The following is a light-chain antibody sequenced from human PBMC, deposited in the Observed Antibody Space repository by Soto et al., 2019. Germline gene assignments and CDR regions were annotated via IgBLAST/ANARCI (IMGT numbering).Light chain of an antibody. CDR2: AVS. CDR1: QTISNNY. V-gene: IGKV3D-20*02. J-gene: IGKJ1*01. Sequence: EIVLTQSPGTLTLSPGESAALSCRASQTISNNYLVWYRQKPGQAPRLLIYAVSSRAAGIPDRFSGSGSGPDFAPTIARLEPEDSGVYYCQQHSNSPWTFGQGTRVEI. CDR3: QQHSNSPWT.